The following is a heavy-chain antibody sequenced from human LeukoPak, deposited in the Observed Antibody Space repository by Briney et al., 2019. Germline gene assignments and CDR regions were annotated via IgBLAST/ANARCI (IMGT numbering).Heavy chain of an antibody. J-gene: IGHJ3*02. CDR1: GFTFSDYY. Sequence: GGSLRLSCAASGFTFSDYYMSWIRQAPGKGLEWVSYISSSGSTIYYADSVKGRFTISTDNAKNSLYLQMNSLRAEGTAVYYCARADLRSDAFDIWGQGTMVTVSS. CDR3: ARADLRSDAFDI. V-gene: IGHV3-11*01. CDR2: ISSSGSTI.